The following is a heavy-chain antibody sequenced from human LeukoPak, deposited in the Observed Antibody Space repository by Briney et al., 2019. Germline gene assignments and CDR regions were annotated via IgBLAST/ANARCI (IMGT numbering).Heavy chain of an antibody. Sequence: GGSLRLSCAASGFTFSSYAMSWVRQAPGKGLEWVSAISGSGSSTYYAQSVKGRFTISRDNSKNTLYLQMNSLRAEDTAVYYCAKERIYDFWSGYYTGGDYWGQGTLVTVSS. CDR3: AKERIYDFWSGYYTGGDY. V-gene: IGHV3-23*01. D-gene: IGHD3-3*01. CDR2: ISGSGSST. J-gene: IGHJ4*02. CDR1: GFTFSSYA.